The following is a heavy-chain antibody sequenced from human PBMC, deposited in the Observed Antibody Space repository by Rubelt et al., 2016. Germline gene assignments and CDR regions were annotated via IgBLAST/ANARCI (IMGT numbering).Heavy chain of an antibody. D-gene: IGHD2-15*01. CDR1: GYTFTGYY. V-gene: IGHV1-2*02. CDR2: INPNSGGT. CDR3: ARDYCSGGSCYSVFDY. Sequence: QVQLVQSGAEVKKPGASVKVSCKASGYTFTGYYMHWVRQAPGQGLEWMGWINPNSGGTNYAQKVQGRVTMTRDTSISTAYMELSRLRSDDTAGYYCARDYCSGGSCYSVFDYWGQGTLVTVSS. J-gene: IGHJ4*02.